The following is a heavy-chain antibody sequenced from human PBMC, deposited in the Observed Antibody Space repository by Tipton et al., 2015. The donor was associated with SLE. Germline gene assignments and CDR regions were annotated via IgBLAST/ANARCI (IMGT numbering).Heavy chain of an antibody. V-gene: IGHV4-59*11. CDR1: GGSISSHY. J-gene: IGHJ3*02. CDR2: IYYSGST. CDR3: ARALPALLLGVFDI. D-gene: IGHD2-15*01. Sequence: TLSLTCTVSGGSISSHYWSWIRQPPGKGLEWIGYIYYSGSTNYNPSLKSRVTISEDTSKNQFSLKLSSVTAADTAVYYFARALPALLLGVFDIWGQGTMVTVSS.